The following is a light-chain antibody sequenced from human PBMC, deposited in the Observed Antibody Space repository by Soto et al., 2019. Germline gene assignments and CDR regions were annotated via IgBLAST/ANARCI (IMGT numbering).Light chain of an antibody. CDR2: DAS. V-gene: IGKV1-5*01. Sequence: DIQMTQSPSTLSASVGDRVAITCRASQSISSWLAWYQQKPGKAPKLLIYDASSLQSGVPSRLSGSGSGTEFTLTISSLQPEDFATYYCQQYNSYWTFGQGTKVDNK. CDR3: QQYNSYWT. CDR1: QSISSW. J-gene: IGKJ1*01.